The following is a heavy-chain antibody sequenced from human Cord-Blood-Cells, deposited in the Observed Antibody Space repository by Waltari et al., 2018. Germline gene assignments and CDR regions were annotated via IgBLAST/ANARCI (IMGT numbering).Heavy chain of an antibody. CDR2: ISYDGSNK. J-gene: IGHJ4*02. V-gene: IGHV3-30*18. Sequence: QVQLVESGGGVVQPGRSLRLSCAASGFTFSSYGMPWVRQAPGKGLEWVAVISYDGSNKYYADSVKGRFTISRDNSKNTLYLQMNSLRAEDTAVYYCAKDQDYGYFDYWGQGTLVTVSS. CDR1: GFTFSSYG. CDR3: AKDQDYGYFDY. D-gene: IGHD3-10*01.